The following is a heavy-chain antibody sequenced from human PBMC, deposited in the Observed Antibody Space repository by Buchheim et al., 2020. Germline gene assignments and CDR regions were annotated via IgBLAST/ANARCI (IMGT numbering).Heavy chain of an antibody. CDR1: GSSFSSYW. J-gene: IGHJ4*02. CDR3: AREIPCGLCDFDN. V-gene: IGHV3-7*01. D-gene: IGHD6-25*01. Sequence: EVQLVESGGGLVQPGGSLRLSCGASGSSFSSYWMSWVRQAPGKGLEWVANIKEDGNHKNYVDSVKGRFIISRDNGKSSLYLQMNSLTTEDTGVYYCAREIPCGLCDFDNWGQGTL. CDR2: IKEDGNHK.